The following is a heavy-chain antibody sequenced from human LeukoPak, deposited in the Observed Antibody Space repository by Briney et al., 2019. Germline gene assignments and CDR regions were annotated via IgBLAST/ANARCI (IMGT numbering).Heavy chain of an antibody. Sequence: PGVSLRLSCAASGFTVSSNYMSWVRQAPGKGLEWVSVIYSGGSTYYADSVKGRFTISRDNSKNTLYLQMNSLRAEDTAVYYCARDGRYSGGWGYFDYWGQGTLVTVSS. V-gene: IGHV3-66*01. CDR2: IYSGGST. D-gene: IGHD6-19*01. J-gene: IGHJ4*02. CDR1: GFTVSSNY. CDR3: ARDGRYSGGWGYFDY.